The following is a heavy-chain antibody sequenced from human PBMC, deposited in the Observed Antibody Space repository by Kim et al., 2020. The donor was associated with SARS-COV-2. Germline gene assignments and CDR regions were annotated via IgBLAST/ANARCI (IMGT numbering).Heavy chain of an antibody. J-gene: IGHJ6*02. D-gene: IGHD3-10*01. CDR3: ARDLFITMVQGVTQAYYYGMDV. CDR2: ISAYNGNT. Sequence: ASVKVSCKASGYTFTSYGISWVRQAPGQGLEWMGWISAYNGNTNYAQKLQGRVTMTTDTSTSTAYMELRSLRSDDTAVYYCARDLFITMVQGVTQAYYYGMDVWGQGTTVTVSS. V-gene: IGHV1-18*01. CDR1: GYTFTSYG.